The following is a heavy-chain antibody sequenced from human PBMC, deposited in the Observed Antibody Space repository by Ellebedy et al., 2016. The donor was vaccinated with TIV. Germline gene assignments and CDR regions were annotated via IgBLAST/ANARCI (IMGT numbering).Heavy chain of an antibody. D-gene: IGHD2-2*02. CDR2: ISYDGSNK. CDR1: GFTFSSYA. J-gene: IGHJ5*02. Sequence: GESLKISXAASGFTFSSYAMSWVRQAPGKGLEWVAVISYDGSNKYYADSVKGRFTISRDNSKNTLYLQMNSLRAEDTAVYYCARRADCSSTSCYSDELWFDPWGQGTLVTVSS. CDR3: ARRADCSSTSCYSDELWFDP. V-gene: IGHV3-30-3*01.